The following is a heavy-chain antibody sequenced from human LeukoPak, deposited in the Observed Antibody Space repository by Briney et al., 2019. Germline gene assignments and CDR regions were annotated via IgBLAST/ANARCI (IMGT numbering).Heavy chain of an antibody. D-gene: IGHD2-15*01. Sequence: SSETLSLTCTVSGGSISSYYWSWIRQPPGKGLEWIGYIYYSGSTNYNPSLKSRVTISVDTSKNQFSLKLSSVTAADTAVYYCARDCSGGSCFDYWGQGTLVTVSS. V-gene: IGHV4-59*01. CDR3: ARDCSGGSCFDY. CDR2: IYYSGST. J-gene: IGHJ4*02. CDR1: GGSISSYY.